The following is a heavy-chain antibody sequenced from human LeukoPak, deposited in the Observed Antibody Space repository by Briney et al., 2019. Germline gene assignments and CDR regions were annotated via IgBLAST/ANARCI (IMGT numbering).Heavy chain of an antibody. CDR2: IIPIFGTA. D-gene: IGHD5-12*01. J-gene: IGHJ6*03. V-gene: IGHV1-69*06. CDR3: ARESGYASDYYYMDV. Sequence: GASVKVSCKASGGTFSSYAISWVRQAPGQGLEWMGGIIPIFGTANYAQKFQGRVTITADKSTSTAYMELSSLRSEDTAVYHCARESGYASDYYYMDVWGKGTTVTVSS. CDR1: GGTFSSYA.